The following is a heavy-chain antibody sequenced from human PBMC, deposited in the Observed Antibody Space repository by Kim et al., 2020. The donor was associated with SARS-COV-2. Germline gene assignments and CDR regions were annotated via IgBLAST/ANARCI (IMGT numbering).Heavy chain of an antibody. CDR2: IYPGDSDT. J-gene: IGHJ3*02. V-gene: IGHV5-51*01. Sequence: GESLKISCKGSGYSFTSYWIGWVRQMPGKGLEWMGIIYPGDSDTRYSPSFQGQVTISADKSISTAYLQWSSLKASDTAMYYCARHSKGDPTPNDAFDIWGQGTMVTVSS. D-gene: IGHD1-26*01. CDR3: ARHSKGDPTPNDAFDI. CDR1: GYSFTSYW.